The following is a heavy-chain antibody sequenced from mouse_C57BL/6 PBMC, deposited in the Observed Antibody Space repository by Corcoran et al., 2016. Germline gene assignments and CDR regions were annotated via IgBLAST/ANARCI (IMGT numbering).Heavy chain of an antibody. CDR3: ARRRDGYYDY. Sequence: QVTLKECGPGILQSSQTVSLTCSFSGFLLSTYGMCVSWIRQPSGKGLEWLAHIYWDDDKRYNPSLKSRLTISKDNYRNQVFLKITSVDTADTATYYCARRRDGYYDYWGQGTTLTVSS. D-gene: IGHD2-3*01. CDR1: GFLLSTYGMC. V-gene: IGHV8-12*01. J-gene: IGHJ2*01. CDR2: IYWDDDK.